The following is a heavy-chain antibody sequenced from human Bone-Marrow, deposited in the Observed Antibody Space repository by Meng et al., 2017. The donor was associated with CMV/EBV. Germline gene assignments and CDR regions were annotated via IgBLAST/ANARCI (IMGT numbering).Heavy chain of an antibody. CDR1: GFTFSSYS. Sequence: GESLKISCAASGFTFSSYSMNWVRQAPGKGLEWVSSISSSSSYIYYADSVKGRFTISRDNAKNSLYLQMNSLRAEDTAVYYCAKVKAMEWLLNYYYYGMDVWGQGTTVTVSS. CDR3: AKVKAMEWLLNYYYYGMDV. J-gene: IGHJ6*01. D-gene: IGHD3-3*01. V-gene: IGHV3-21*01. CDR2: ISSSSSYI.